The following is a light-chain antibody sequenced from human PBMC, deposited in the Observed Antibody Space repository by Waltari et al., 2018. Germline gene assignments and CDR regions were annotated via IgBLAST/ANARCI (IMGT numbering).Light chain of an antibody. CDR1: QRISSW. CDR2: KAS. V-gene: IGKV1-5*03. J-gene: IGKJ4*01. CDR3: QHYSSYPPT. Sequence: DIQMTQSPSTLSASVGDRVTITCRNSQRISSWLAWYQQKPGKAPKLLIYKASSLERDVPSRFRGSGSGTEFTLTISSLQPDDFATFYCQHYSSYPPTFGGGTKVEIK.